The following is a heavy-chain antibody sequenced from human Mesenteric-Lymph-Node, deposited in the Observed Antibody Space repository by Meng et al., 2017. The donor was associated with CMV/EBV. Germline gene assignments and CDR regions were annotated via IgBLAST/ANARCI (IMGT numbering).Heavy chain of an antibody. D-gene: IGHD5-12*01. J-gene: IGHJ4*02. CDR2: INPKTGDT. Sequence: TGDMFNGFYMHWVRQAPGQGLEWMGRINPKTGDTNFAQNFQGRVTMTRDTSISTGYMELSRLTSDDTAVYYCARGSQYSGYEYDYWGQGTLVTVSS. CDR3: ARGSQYSGYEYDY. CDR1: GDMFNGFY. V-gene: IGHV1-2*06.